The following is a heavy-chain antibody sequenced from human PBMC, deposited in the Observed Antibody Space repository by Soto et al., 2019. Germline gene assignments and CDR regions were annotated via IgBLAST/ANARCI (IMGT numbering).Heavy chain of an antibody. CDR2: IIPILGVA. J-gene: IGHJ6*02. D-gene: IGHD2-2*02. CDR1: GGTFSSHI. Sequence: QVQLVQSGAEVKKPGSSVKVSCKASGGTFSSHIISWVRQAPGQGLEWMGRIIPILGVANYAQKFQGRVTITADKSTHTAYMELTSLRSEDTAVFYCARVPIPLFYGMDVWGQGTTVTVSS. CDR3: ARVPIPLFYGMDV. V-gene: IGHV1-69*02.